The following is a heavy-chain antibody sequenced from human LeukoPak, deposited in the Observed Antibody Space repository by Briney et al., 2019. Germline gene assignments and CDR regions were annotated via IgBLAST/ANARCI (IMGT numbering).Heavy chain of an antibody. V-gene: IGHV1-46*03. Sequence: ASVKVSCKASGYTFTSYYMHWVRQAPGQGLEWMGIINLSGGSTSYAQKFQGRVTVTRDTSTSTVYMELSSLRSEDTAVYYCTRGYSNIWTAFDYWGQGTLVTVSS. CDR1: GYTFTSYY. J-gene: IGHJ4*02. CDR3: TRGYSNIWTAFDY. CDR2: INLSGGST. D-gene: IGHD6-13*01.